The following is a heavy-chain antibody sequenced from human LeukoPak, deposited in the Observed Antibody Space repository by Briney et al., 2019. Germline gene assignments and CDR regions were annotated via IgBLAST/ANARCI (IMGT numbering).Heavy chain of an antibody. V-gene: IGHV4-34*01. J-gene: IGHJ4*02. D-gene: IGHD4-17*01. CDR2: INHSGST. CDR3: ARDYHPHGTTRAYFDY. Sequence: SETLSLTCAVYGGSFSGYYWSWIRQPPGKGLEWIGEINHSGSTNYNPPLKSRVTISMDTSKNQFSLKLSSVTAADTAVYYCARDYHPHGTTRAYFDYWGQGTLVTVSS. CDR1: GGSFSGYY.